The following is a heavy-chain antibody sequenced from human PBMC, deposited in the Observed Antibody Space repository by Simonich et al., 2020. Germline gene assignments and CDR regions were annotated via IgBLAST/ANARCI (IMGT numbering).Heavy chain of an antibody. J-gene: IGHJ4*02. CDR2: KKQDERGK. D-gene: IGHD3-10*01. CDR1: GFTFSSYW. Sequence: EVQLVESGGGLVQPGGSLRLSCAASGFTFSSYWMSWVRQATGKGLEWVANKKQDERGKYYVDSVKGRFTISRDNAKNSLYLQMNSLRAEDTAVYYCARDREVYGSGSYYNYWGQGTLVTVSS. V-gene: IGHV3-7*01. CDR3: ARDREVYGSGSYYNY.